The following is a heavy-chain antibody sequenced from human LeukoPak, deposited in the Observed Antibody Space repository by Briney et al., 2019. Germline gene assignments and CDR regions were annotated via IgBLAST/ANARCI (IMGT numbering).Heavy chain of an antibody. J-gene: IGHJ6*03. CDR3: AKDAHSSGYYYYMDV. D-gene: IGHD3-22*01. Sequence: GGSLRLSCAASGFTFSSYGMIWVRKAPGKGLEWVSAIRGRGGSTYYADSVKGRFTISRDNSKNTLYLQMNSLRAEDTAVYYCAKDAHSSGYYYYMDVWGKGTTVTISS. CDR1: GFTFSSYG. V-gene: IGHV3-23*01. CDR2: IRGRGGST.